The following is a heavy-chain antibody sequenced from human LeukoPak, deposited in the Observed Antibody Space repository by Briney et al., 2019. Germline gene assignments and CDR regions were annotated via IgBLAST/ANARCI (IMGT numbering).Heavy chain of an antibody. CDR1: GYTFTSYD. J-gene: IGHJ6*02. CDR3: ARPRARYFDWSPYGMDV. V-gene: IGHV1-8*01. CDR2: MNPNSGNT. Sequence: ASVKVSCKASGYTFTSYDINWVRQATGQGLEWMGWMNPNSGNTGYAQKFQGRVTMTRNTSISTAYMELSSLRSEDTAVYYCARPRARYFDWSPYGMDVWGQGTTVTVSS. D-gene: IGHD3-9*01.